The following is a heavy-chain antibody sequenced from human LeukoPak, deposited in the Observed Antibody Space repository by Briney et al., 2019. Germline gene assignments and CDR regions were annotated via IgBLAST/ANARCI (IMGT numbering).Heavy chain of an antibody. CDR1: GFTFSSYA. CDR3: ARKAGYYYGSGDY. J-gene: IGHJ4*02. Sequence: GGSLRLSCVASGFTFSSYAMSWVRQAPGKGLEWVSTIGGSGYNTYYADSLKGRFTISRDNSKNTLYLQMNSLRAEDTAVYYCARKAGYYYGSGDYWGREPWSPSPQ. CDR2: IGGSGYNT. D-gene: IGHD3-10*01. V-gene: IGHV3-23*01.